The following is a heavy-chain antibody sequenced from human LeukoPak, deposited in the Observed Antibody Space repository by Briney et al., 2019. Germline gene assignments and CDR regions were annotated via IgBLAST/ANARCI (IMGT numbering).Heavy chain of an antibody. J-gene: IGHJ4*02. CDR3: AKGEGDGELLLNTRDY. CDR1: GFTFSSYA. D-gene: IGHD3-10*01. Sequence: PGGSLRLSCAASGFTFSSYAMSWVRQAPGKGLEWVSAISGSGGSTYYADSVKGRFTISRDNSKNTLYLQMNSLRAEDTAVYYCAKGEGDGELLLNTRDYWGQGTLVTVSS. V-gene: IGHV3-23*01. CDR2: ISGSGGST.